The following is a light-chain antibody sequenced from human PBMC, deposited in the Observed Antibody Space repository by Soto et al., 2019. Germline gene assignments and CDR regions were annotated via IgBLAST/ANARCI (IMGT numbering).Light chain of an antibody. CDR3: SSYTSSSTRV. CDR1: SSDVGGYNY. Sequence: QSVLTQPASVSGSPGQWITISCTGTSSDVGGYNYVSWYQQHPGKAPKLMIYEVSNRPSGVSNRFSGSKSGNTASLTISGLQAEDEADYYGSSYTSSSTRVFGGGTKVTVL. J-gene: IGLJ3*02. V-gene: IGLV2-14*01. CDR2: EVS.